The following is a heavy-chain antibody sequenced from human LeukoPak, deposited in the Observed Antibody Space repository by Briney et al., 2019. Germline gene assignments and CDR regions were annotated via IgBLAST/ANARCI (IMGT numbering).Heavy chain of an antibody. D-gene: IGHD6-19*01. CDR3: AGEADTSDSRDHYGMDV. Sequence: GASVKVSCKASEYTLTDHYVHWVRQGPGQGLEWMGRINPKSADTTYTQKFQGRVTMTRDTAINLVYMELSRLTSDDTAVYYCAGEADTSDSRDHYGMDVWGQGTTVTVTS. CDR1: EYTLTDHY. V-gene: IGHV1-2*06. J-gene: IGHJ6*02. CDR2: INPKSADT.